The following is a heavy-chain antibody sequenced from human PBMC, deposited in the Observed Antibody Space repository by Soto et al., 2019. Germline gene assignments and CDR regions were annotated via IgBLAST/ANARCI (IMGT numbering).Heavy chain of an antibody. CDR1: GYSFTSYW. CDR2: IYPGDSDT. V-gene: IGHV5-51*01. CDR3: ASNYCDWGYYYGMDF. D-gene: IGHD3-22*01. Sequence: GESLKISCKGSGYSFTSYWIGWVRQMPGKGLEWMGIIYPGDSDTRYSPSFQGQVTISADKSISTAYLQWSSLKASDTAMYYCASNYCDWGYYYGMDFWGQGTTVTVSS. J-gene: IGHJ6*02.